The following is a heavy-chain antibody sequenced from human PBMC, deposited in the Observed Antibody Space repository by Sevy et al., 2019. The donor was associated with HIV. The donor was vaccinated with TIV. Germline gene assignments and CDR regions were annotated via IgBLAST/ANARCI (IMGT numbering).Heavy chain of an antibody. CDR2: FDRTDIT. CDR3: VRDERAIASHFDY. V-gene: IGHV3-48*02. J-gene: IGHJ4*02. CDR1: GFTLSSYT. Sequence: GGSLRLSCEASGFTLSSYTMNWVRQSPEKGLEWVATFDRTDITHYADSVKGRFIISRDTAKNSLFPQMNSLRDDDTAMYFCVRDERAIASHFDYWGRGTLVTVSS. D-gene: IGHD2-21*01.